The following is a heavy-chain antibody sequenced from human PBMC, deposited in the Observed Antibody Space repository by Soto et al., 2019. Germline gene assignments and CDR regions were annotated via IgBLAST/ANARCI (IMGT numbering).Heavy chain of an antibody. CDR2: TYYRSKWYN. CDR1: GDSVSSNSAA. J-gene: IGHJ3*02. CDR3: ARDSSYYDSSGCAAFDI. D-gene: IGHD3-22*01. Sequence: SQTLSLTCAISGDSVSSNSAAWNWIRQSPSRGLEWLGRTYYRSKWYNDYAVSVKSRITINPDTSKNQFSLQLNSVTPEDTAVYYCARDSSYYDSSGCAAFDIWGQGTMVTVSS. V-gene: IGHV6-1*01.